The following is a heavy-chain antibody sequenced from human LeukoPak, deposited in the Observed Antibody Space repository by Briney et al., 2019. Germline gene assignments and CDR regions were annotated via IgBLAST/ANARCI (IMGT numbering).Heavy chain of an antibody. J-gene: IGHJ4*02. Sequence: PSETLSLTCAVSGYSITSGYYWAWIRQPPGKGLEWIGNIYHSGSTYYNASLKSRVTISVDTSKNQFSLKLSSVTAADTAVYYCARRYSNYSFGYWGQGTLVTVYS. V-gene: IGHV4-38-2*01. D-gene: IGHD4-11*01. CDR3: ARRYSNYSFGY. CDR2: IYHSGST. CDR1: GYSITSGYY.